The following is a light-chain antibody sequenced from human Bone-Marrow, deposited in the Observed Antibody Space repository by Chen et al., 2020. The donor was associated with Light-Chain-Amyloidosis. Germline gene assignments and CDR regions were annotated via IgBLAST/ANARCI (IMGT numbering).Light chain of an antibody. Sequence: QSVLTQPPSASGTPGQRVTISCSGSNSNSGGNTVNWYQQPPGTAPNRLIFANNTRPSGVPDRFSGSKSGTSASLAISGLQSEDEAVYSCAAWDDSLNGRVFGGGTKLTVL. V-gene: IGLV1-44*01. CDR1: NSNSGGNT. J-gene: IGLJ3*02. CDR2: ANN. CDR3: AAWDDSLNGRV.